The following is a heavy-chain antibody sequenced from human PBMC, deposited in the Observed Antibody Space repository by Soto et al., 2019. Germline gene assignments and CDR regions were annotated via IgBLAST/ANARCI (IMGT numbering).Heavy chain of an antibody. V-gene: IGHV1-69*02. CDR1: GGTFSSYT. Sequence: QVQLVQSGAEVKKPGSSVKVSCKASGGTFSSYTISWVRQAPGQGLEWMGRIIPILGIANYAQKFQGRVTVSADKSTSTAYMELSSLRSEDTAVYYCASRTHVGEYFYYMAVWGKGTTVTVSS. D-gene: IGHD3-10*01. CDR3: ASRTHVGEYFYYMAV. J-gene: IGHJ6*03. CDR2: IIPILGIA.